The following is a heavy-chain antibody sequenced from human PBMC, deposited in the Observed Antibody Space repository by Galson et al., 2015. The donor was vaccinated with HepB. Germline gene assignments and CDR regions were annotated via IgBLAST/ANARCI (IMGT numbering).Heavy chain of an antibody. Sequence: SLRLSCAASGFTFSTYGMHWVRQAPGKGLEWVAVIWSDGSHKYYADSVKGRFTISRDNSKNTLYLQMNSLRAEDTAVYYCARDSGGVEVPGVVDVWGKGTTVTVSS. J-gene: IGHJ6*04. CDR2: IWSDGSHK. V-gene: IGHV3-33*01. CDR1: GFTFSTYG. CDR3: ARDSGGVEVPGVVDV. D-gene: IGHD2-2*01.